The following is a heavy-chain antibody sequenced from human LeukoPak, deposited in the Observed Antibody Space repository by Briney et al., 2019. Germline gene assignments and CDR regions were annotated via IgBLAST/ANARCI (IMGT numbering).Heavy chain of an antibody. V-gene: IGHV4-59*01. CDR1: GGSISSYY. D-gene: IGHD1-1*01. CDR2: IYVSGST. Sequence: SETLSLTCTVSGGSISSYYWSWIRQPPGKGLEWIGYIYVSGSTNYNPSLKSRVTISEDTSKNQFSLKLSSVTAADTAVYYCARARRWNAAVEGWWFDPWGQGTLVTVSS. CDR3: ARARRWNAAVEGWWFDP. J-gene: IGHJ5*02.